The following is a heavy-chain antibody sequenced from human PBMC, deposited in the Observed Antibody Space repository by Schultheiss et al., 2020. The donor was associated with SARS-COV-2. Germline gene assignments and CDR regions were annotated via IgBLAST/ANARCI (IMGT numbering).Heavy chain of an antibody. CDR1: GGSVSSGSYY. D-gene: IGHD3-16*02. CDR2: IYYSGST. V-gene: IGHV4-61*01. J-gene: IGHJ4*02. Sequence: GSLRLSCTVSGGSVSSGSYYWGWIRQPPGKGLEWIGYIYYSGSTNYNPSLKSRVTISVDTSKNQFSLKLSSVTAADTAVYYCASRRLRLGELSLYGNDYWGQGTLVTVSS. CDR3: ASRRLRLGELSLYGNDY.